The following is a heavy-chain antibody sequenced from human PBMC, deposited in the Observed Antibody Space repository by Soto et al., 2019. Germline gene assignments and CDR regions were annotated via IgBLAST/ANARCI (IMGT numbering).Heavy chain of an antibody. J-gene: IGHJ4*02. CDR2: ISSSSYI. CDR1: GFTFSSYA. Sequence: GSLRLSCAASGFTFSSYAMSWVRQAPGKGLEWVSSISSSSYIYYADSVKGRFTISRDNAKNSLYLQMNSLRAEDTAVYYCALGDYDILTGYYSWGQGTLVTVSS. D-gene: IGHD3-9*01. V-gene: IGHV3-21*01. CDR3: ALGDYDILTGYYS.